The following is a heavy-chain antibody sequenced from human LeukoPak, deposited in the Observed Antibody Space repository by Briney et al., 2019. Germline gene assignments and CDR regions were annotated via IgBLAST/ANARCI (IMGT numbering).Heavy chain of an antibody. D-gene: IGHD3-10*01. J-gene: IGHJ4*02. CDR1: GFTFSSYS. Sequence: GGSLRLSCAASGFTFSSYSMNWVRQAPGKGLEWVANIKQDGSEKYYVDSVKGRFTISRDNAKNSLYLQMNSLRAEDTAVYYCARGLSYYYGSGSYYYWGQGTLVTVSS. V-gene: IGHV3-7*01. CDR2: IKQDGSEK. CDR3: ARGLSYYYGSGSYYY.